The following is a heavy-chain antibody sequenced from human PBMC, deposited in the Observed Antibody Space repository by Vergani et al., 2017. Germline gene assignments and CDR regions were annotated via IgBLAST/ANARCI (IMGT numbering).Heavy chain of an antibody. V-gene: IGHV3-48*04. CDR1: GFTFSSYS. CDR3: ARGGGGASWAFDY. Sequence: EVQLVESGGGLVQPGGSLRLSCAASGFTFSSYSMNWVRQAPGKGLEWVSYISSSSSIIYYADSVKGRFTISRDNAKNSLYLQMNSLRAEDTAVYYCARGGGGASWAFDYWGQGTLVTVSS. CDR2: ISSSSSII. J-gene: IGHJ4*02. D-gene: IGHD1-26*01.